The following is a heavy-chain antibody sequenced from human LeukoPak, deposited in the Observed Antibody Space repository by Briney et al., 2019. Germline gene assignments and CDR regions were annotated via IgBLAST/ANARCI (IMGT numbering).Heavy chain of an antibody. CDR1: GASISSYY. D-gene: IGHD3-22*01. CDR2: IYYSGSS. Sequence: SETLSLTCTVSGASISSYYWSWIRQPPGKGLEWIGDIYYSGSSNYTPALKSRVTISEETTKNQTSLKLSSVTAADTAAYYCAGVRGYYDSSGYDYWGQGTLVTVSS. J-gene: IGHJ4*02. CDR3: AGVRGYYDSSGYDY. V-gene: IGHV4-59*01.